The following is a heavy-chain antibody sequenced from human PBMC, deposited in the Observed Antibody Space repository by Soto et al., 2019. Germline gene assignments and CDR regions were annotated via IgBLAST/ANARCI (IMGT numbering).Heavy chain of an antibody. CDR1: GYTFTSYY. J-gene: IGHJ6*02. V-gene: IGHV1-46*01. CDR3: ARDAHCSSTSRYTDDYYYYGMDV. Sequence: ASVKVSCKASGYTFTSYYMHWVRQAPGQGLEWMGIINPSGGSTSYAQKFQGRVTMTRDTSTSTVYMELSSLRSDDTAVYYCARDAHCSSTSRYTDDYYYYGMDVWGQGTTVTVSS. D-gene: IGHD2-2*02. CDR2: INPSGGST.